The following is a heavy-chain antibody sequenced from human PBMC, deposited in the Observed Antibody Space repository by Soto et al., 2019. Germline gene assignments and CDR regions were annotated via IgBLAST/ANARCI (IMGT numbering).Heavy chain of an antibody. J-gene: IGHJ4*02. V-gene: IGHV3-23*01. Sequence: EVQLLESGGGLVQPGGSLRLSCAASGFTFNSYAMSWVRQAPGKGLEWVSGISDSGGSTYYADSMKGRFSISRDNSKNTLYVQMSRLRAEDTAAYYCARGSLAARPYHYDYWGKGTLVTVSS. CDR1: GFTFNSYA. CDR3: ARGSLAARPYHYDY. CDR2: ISDSGGST. D-gene: IGHD6-6*01.